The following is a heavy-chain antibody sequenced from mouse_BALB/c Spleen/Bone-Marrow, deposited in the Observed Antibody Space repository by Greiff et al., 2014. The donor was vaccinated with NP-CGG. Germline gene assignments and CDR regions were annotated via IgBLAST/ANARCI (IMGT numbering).Heavy chain of an antibody. CDR2: IYPSDSYT. CDR3: TRRDYAMDY. Sequence: VQLQQSGAGLVRPGASVKLSCKASGYTFTSYWINWVKQRPGQGLEWIGNIYPSDSYTNYNQKFKDKATLTVDRSSSTAYMQLSSPTSEDSAVYYCTRRDYAMDYWGQGTSVTVSS. V-gene: IGHV1-69*02. J-gene: IGHJ4*01. CDR1: GYTFTSYW.